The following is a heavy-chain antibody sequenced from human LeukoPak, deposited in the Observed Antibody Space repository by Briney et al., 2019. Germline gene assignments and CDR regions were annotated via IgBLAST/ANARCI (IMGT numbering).Heavy chain of an antibody. D-gene: IGHD1-26*01. CDR3: ASGVGAGGGDAFDI. V-gene: IGHV4-4*07. CDR1: GGSISSYY. CDR2: IFTSGST. Sequence: SETLSLTCTVSGGSISSYYWRWIRQPAGKGLEWIGCIFTSGSTNYNPSLKSRVTITVDTSKNQFSLELSSVTAADTAVYYCASGVGAGGGDAFDIWGQGTMVTVSS. J-gene: IGHJ3*02.